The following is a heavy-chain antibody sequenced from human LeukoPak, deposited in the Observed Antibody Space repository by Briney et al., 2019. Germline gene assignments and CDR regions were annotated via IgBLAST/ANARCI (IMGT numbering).Heavy chain of an antibody. CDR3: ARIGKHIVVVFRDYVRDV. CDR1: GYIFTRYA. D-gene: IGHD2-21*01. CDR2: IDAGNGNT. Sequence: ASVKVSCKASGYIFTRYAMHWVRQAPGQRLEWMGWIDAGNGNTKYSQKFQDRVIITRDTSASTVYMELSSLRSEDTAVYFWARIGKHIVVVFRDYVRDVWGNGTTVTVSA. J-gene: IGHJ6*04. V-gene: IGHV1-3*01.